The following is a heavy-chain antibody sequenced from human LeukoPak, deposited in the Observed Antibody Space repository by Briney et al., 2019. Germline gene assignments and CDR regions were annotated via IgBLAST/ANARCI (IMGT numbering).Heavy chain of an antibody. V-gene: IGHV1-69*05. Sequence: SVKVSCKASGGTFSSYAISWVRQAPGQGLGWMGRIIPIFGTANYAQKFQGRVTITTDESTSTAYMGLSSLRSEDTAVYYCARYGDPIDAFDIWGQGTMVTVSS. D-gene: IGHD4-17*01. CDR1: GGTFSSYA. CDR2: IIPIFGTA. CDR3: ARYGDPIDAFDI. J-gene: IGHJ3*02.